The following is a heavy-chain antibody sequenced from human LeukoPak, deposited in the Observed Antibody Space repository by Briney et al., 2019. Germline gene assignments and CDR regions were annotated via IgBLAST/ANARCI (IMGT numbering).Heavy chain of an antibody. CDR3: ASAKGDYGDYVFYMDV. D-gene: IGHD4-17*01. J-gene: IGHJ6*03. Sequence: GSLRLSCAASGFTVSSNYMSWVRQAPGKGLEWVSVIYSGGSTYYADSVKGRFTISRDNSKNTLYLQMNSLRAEDTAVYYCASAKGDYGDYVFYMDVWGKGTTVTISS. V-gene: IGHV3-66*01. CDR1: GFTVSSNY. CDR2: IYSGGST.